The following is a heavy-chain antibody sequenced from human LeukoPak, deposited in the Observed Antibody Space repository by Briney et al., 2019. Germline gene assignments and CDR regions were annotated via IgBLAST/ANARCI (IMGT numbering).Heavy chain of an antibody. CDR3: ARGRGSGWFQDDD. Sequence: ASVKVSSPASGYTFTGYYMQWVRQGPGQGLEWMGWINPNSGGTNYAQKFQGRVTMTRDTSISTAYMELSRLRSDDTAVYYCARGRGSGWFQDDDWGQGTLVTVAS. J-gene: IGHJ4*02. V-gene: IGHV1-2*02. CDR2: INPNSGGT. CDR1: GYTFTGYY. D-gene: IGHD6-19*01.